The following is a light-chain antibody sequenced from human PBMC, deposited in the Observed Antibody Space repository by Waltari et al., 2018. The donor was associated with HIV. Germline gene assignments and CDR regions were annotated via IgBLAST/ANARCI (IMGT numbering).Light chain of an antibody. V-gene: IGKV3-20*01. J-gene: IGKJ5*01. CDR1: QSVSTSY. CDR2: STS. Sequence: EIVLTQSPGTLSLSPGERATLSCTASQSVSTSYLAWYQQIPGQAPRLLIYSTSHRATGIPDRFSGSGSGTDFTLTISRLEPEDAAVYYCQQSYSSPPGITFGQGTRLDIK. CDR3: QQSYSSPPGIT.